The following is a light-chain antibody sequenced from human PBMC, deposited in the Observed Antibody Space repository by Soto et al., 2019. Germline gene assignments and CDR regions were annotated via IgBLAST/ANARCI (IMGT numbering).Light chain of an antibody. J-gene: IGKJ1*01. CDR1: QSISNW. V-gene: IGKV1-5*01. CDR3: LQYNGYYRT. CDR2: DAS. Sequence: DIQMTQSPSTLSASVGDRVSITCRASQSISNWLAWYQQKPGKAPKLLIYDASSLESGVPSRFSGSGSGTEFTLTISSLQSDDFATYYCLQYNGYYRTFGQGTKVDIK.